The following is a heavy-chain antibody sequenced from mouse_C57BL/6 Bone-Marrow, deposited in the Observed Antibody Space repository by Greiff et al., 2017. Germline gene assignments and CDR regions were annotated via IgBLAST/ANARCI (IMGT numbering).Heavy chain of an antibody. CDR1: GFSLTSYA. J-gene: IGHJ3*01. V-gene: IGHV2-9-1*01. CDR2: IWTGGGT. CDR3: ARNDDGSSGFAY. D-gene: IGHD1-1*01. Sequence: VKLVESGPGLVAPSKSLSITCTVSGFSLTSYAISWVRQPPGKGLEWLGVIWTGGGTNYNSALKSRLSISKDNSKSQVFLKMNSLQTDDTARYYCARNDDGSSGFAYWGQGTLVTVSA.